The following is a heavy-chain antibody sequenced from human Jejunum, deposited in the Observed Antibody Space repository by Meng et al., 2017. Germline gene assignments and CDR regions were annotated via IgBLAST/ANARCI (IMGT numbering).Heavy chain of an antibody. J-gene: IGHJ4*02. CDR1: GGSISRSSYY. CDR2: IYYSGRT. V-gene: IGHV4-39*07. D-gene: IGHD3-22*01. CDR3: TRVRDKYYYDSSAFDY. Sequence: SETLSLTCTVSGGSISRSSYYWGWIRQPPGKGLEWIGTIYYSGRTYYNPSLKSRVTLSLDTSKNQFSLRLSSVTAADTAVYYCTRVRDKYYYDSSAFDYWGQGTLVT.